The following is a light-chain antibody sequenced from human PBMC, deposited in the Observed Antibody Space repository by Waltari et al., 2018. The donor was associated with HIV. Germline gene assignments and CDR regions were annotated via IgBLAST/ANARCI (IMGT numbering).Light chain of an antibody. J-gene: IGLJ2*01. Sequence: SYDLTQEPSVSVSPGQAAIIRCSGDELGNKYVSWYQQKPGQSPVQVIYQNSKGHSVVPGRFGGSNTGNTASLTISGTQGMDEADYHCQTWDSTIRRFGGGTKLTVL. V-gene: IGLV3-1*01. CDR2: QNS. CDR1: ELGNKY. CDR3: QTWDSTIRR.